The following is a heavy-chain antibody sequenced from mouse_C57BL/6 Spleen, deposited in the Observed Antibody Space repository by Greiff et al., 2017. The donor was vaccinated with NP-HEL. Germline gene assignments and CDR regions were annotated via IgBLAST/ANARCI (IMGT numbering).Heavy chain of an antibody. Sequence: VQLQQPGAELVKPGASVKMSCKASGYTFTSYWITWVKQRPGQGLEWIGDIYPGSGSTNYNEKFKSKATLTVDTSPSTAYMQLSSLTSEDSAVYYCARGGQLRLLYYFDYWGQGTTLTVSS. CDR3: ARGGQLRLLYYFDY. D-gene: IGHD3-2*02. CDR1: GYTFTSYW. J-gene: IGHJ2*01. V-gene: IGHV1-55*01. CDR2: IYPGSGST.